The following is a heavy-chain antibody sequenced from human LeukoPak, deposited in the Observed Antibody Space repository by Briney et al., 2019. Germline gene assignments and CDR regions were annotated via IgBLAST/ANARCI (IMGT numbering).Heavy chain of an antibody. D-gene: IGHD3-22*01. CDR3: ARGRWDSSGYEGYFDY. CDR2: ISGRAGST. J-gene: IGHJ4*02. Sequence: GGSLRLSCAASGFTFSSYAMSWVRQAPGKGLEWVSAISGRAGSTYYADSVKGRFTISRDNSKNTLYLQMNSLRAEDTAVYCCARGRWDSSGYEGYFDYWGQGTLVTVSS. V-gene: IGHV3-23*01. CDR1: GFTFSSYA.